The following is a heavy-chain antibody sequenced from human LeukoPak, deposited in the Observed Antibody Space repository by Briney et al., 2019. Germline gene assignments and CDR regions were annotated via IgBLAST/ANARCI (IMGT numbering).Heavy chain of an antibody. D-gene: IGHD1-26*01. CDR1: VYTFTSYD. CDR3: ARYGGSYYYAFDY. CDR2: MNPNSGNT. Sequence: ASVKVSCKDSVYTFTSYDINWVRQATGQGLEWMGWMNPNSGNTGYAQKFQGRVTITRNTSIGTAYMELSSLRSEDTAVYYCARYGGSYYYAFDYWGQGTLVTVSS. V-gene: IGHV1-8*03. J-gene: IGHJ4*02.